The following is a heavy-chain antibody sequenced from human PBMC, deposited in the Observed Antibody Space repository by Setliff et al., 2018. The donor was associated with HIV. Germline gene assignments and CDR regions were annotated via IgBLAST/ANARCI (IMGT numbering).Heavy chain of an antibody. Sequence: GASVKVSCKISGYTLTELSIHWVRQAPGKGLEWMANFDPEDGETFYAQKFQGRLTMTEDTSTDTAYMELSSLRSDDTAMYYCASQTGGRRAFEIWGQGTVVTVSS. V-gene: IGHV1-24*01. CDR3: ASQTGGRRAFEI. D-gene: IGHD3-16*01. J-gene: IGHJ3*02. CDR1: GYTLTELS. CDR2: FDPEDGET.